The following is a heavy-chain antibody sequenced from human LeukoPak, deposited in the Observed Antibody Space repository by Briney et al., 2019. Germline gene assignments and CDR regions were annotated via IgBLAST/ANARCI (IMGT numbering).Heavy chain of an antibody. CDR1: GFTFSSYG. D-gene: IGHD5-12*01. CDR2: ISYDGSNK. Sequence: GGSLRLSCAASGFTFSSYGMHWVRQAPGKGLEWVAVISYDGSNKCYADSVEGRFTISRDNSKNTLYLQMNSLRAEDTAVYYCAKFRGYGYFDYWGQGTLVTVSS. J-gene: IGHJ4*02. CDR3: AKFRGYGYFDY. V-gene: IGHV3-30*18.